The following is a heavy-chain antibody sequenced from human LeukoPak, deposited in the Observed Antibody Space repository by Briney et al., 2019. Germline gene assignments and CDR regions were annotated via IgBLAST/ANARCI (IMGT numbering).Heavy chain of an antibody. CDR1: GGSFSVYY. CDR2: INHSGST. V-gene: IGHV4-34*01. Sequence: SETLSLTCAVYGGSFSVYYWSWIRQPPGKGLEWIGEINHSGSTNYNPSLKSRVTISGDTSKNQFSLKLSSVTAADTAVYYCARAEAPGYSSGWYRAAFDYWGQGTLVTVSS. D-gene: IGHD6-19*01. J-gene: IGHJ4*02. CDR3: ARAEAPGYSSGWYRAAFDY.